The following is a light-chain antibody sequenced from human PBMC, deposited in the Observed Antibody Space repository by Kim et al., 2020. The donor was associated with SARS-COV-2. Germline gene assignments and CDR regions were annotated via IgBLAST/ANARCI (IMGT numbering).Light chain of an antibody. CDR1: QGISNY. V-gene: IGKV1-9*01. Sequence: SSIGDRVTITRRASQGISNYLAWYQQRPGKTPKLLMYAASALQSGVPSQCSGSGSVTELTLTISSLQPEYISTYFCLKHSSAPLTFGARTKVDIK. J-gene: IGKJ3*01. CDR2: AAS. CDR3: LKHSSAPLT.